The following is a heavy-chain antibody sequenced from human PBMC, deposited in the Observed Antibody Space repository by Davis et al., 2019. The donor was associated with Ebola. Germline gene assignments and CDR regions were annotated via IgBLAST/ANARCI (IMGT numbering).Heavy chain of an antibody. J-gene: IGHJ4*02. CDR3: AKDIQGGSSYLDY. CDR1: GFTFSNYA. Sequence: GGSLRLSCAASGFTFSNYAMSWVRQAPGKGLEWVSGITGSGDTTYYADSLKGRFTISRDISKNTVYLQMNSLRVEDTAIYYCAKDIQGGSSYLDYWGQGTQVTVSS. V-gene: IGHV3-23*01. CDR2: ITGSGDTT. D-gene: IGHD3-16*01.